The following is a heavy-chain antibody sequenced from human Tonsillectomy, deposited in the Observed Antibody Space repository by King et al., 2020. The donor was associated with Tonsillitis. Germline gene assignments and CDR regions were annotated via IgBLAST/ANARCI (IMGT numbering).Heavy chain of an antibody. D-gene: IGHD1-26*01. CDR1: GFTFSDYY. V-gene: IGHV3-11*06. Sequence: VQLVESGGGLVKPGGSLRLSCAASGFTFSDYYMSWIRQAPGKGREWVSYISSSSSYTNYADSVKGRFTISRDNAKNSLYLQMNSLRAEDTAVYYCARGRLMGATPGRLDIWGQGTMVTVSS. J-gene: IGHJ3*02. CDR2: ISSSSSYT. CDR3: ARGRLMGATPGRLDI.